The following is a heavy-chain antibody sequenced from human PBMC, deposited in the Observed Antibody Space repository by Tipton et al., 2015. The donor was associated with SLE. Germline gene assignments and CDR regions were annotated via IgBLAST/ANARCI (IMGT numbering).Heavy chain of an antibody. CDR3: ARHLKIAVAGTNWYFDL. D-gene: IGHD6-19*01. CDR2: IYYSGST. J-gene: IGHJ2*01. CDR1: GGSISSYY. V-gene: IGHV4-59*08. Sequence: LRLSCTVSGGSISSYYWSWIRQPPGKGLEWIGYIYYSGSTNYNPSLKSRVTISVDTSKNQFSLKLSSVTAADTAVYYCARHLKIAVAGTNWYFDLWGRGTLVTVSS.